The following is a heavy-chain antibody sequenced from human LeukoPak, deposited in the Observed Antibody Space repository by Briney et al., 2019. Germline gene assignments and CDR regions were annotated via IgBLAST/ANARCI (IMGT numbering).Heavy chain of an antibody. D-gene: IGHD3-16*01. J-gene: IGHJ4*02. CDR1: GFTFISSD. CDR2: IKPDGSDM. V-gene: IGHV3-7*01. Sequence: PGGSLRLSCTASGFTFISSDMNWVRQAPGKGLEWVANIKPDGSDMYYVDSVKGRFTVSRDNARNSLYLQMNSLRAEDTAVYYCAKGGDHWGQGTLVTVSS. CDR3: AKGGDH.